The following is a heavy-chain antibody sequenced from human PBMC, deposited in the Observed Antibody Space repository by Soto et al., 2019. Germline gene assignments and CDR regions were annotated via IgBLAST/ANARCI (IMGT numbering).Heavy chain of an antibody. CDR1: GYTFTGYD. CDR2: MNPNSGNT. CDR3: ARSNYYDSSGPRFYYYYGMDV. Sequence: ASVKVSCKASGYTFTGYDINWVRQATGQGLEWMGWMNPNSGNTGYAQKFQGRVTMTRNTSISTAYMELSSLRSEDTAVYYCARSNYYDSSGPRFYYYYGMDVWGQGTTVTVSS. D-gene: IGHD3-22*01. J-gene: IGHJ6*02. V-gene: IGHV1-8*01.